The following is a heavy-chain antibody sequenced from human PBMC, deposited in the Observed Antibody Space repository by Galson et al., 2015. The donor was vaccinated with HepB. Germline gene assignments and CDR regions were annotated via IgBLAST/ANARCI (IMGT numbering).Heavy chain of an antibody. Sequence: SLRLSCAASGFIFRDYGMHWVRQAPGKGLEWVAIAWSDGRNRYYADSVKGRFSISRDNSNNTLYLQMTSLSAEDTAVYYCVRGGYCTSSSCYHLDYWGQGSLVTVS. CDR3: VRGGYCTSSSCYHLDY. CDR1: GFIFRDYG. D-gene: IGHD2-2*01. J-gene: IGHJ4*02. V-gene: IGHV3-33*01. CDR2: AWSDGRNR.